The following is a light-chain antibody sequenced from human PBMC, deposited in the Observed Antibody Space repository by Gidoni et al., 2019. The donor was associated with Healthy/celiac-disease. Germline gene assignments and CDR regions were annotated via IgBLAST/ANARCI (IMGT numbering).Light chain of an antibody. CDR3: QQYNSYSRT. CDR2: KAS. J-gene: IGKJ1*01. CDR1: QSISSG. Sequence: DIQMPQSPSTLSASVGDRVTITCRASQSISSGLAWYQQKPGKAPKLLIYKASSLESGVPSRFSGSGSGTEFTLTISSLQPDDFATYYCQQYNSYSRTFGQGTKVEIK. V-gene: IGKV1-5*03.